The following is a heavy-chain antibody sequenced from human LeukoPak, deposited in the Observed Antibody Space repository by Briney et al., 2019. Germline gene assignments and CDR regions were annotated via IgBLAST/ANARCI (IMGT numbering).Heavy chain of an antibody. CDR1: GGSISSYY. Sequence: ASETLSLTCTVTGGSISSYYWSWIRQPPGKGLEWIGYIYYSGSTNYNPSLKSRVTISVDTSKNQFSLKLSSVTAAHPAVYYCARPHAYSKNFAYWGQGTLVTVSS. CDR3: ARPHAYSKNFAY. J-gene: IGHJ4*02. D-gene: IGHD4-11*01. CDR2: IYYSGST. V-gene: IGHV4-59*01.